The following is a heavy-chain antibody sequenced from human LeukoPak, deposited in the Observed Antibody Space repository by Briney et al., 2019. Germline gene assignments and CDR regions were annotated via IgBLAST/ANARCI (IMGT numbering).Heavy chain of an antibody. CDR3: TRARWETLDY. D-gene: IGHD1-26*01. V-gene: IGHV3-7*03. J-gene: IGHJ4*02. CDR2: IKQEGSEK. CDR1: GFTFSSYW. Sequence: GGSLRLSCAASGFTFSSYWMSGVRQAPGRGLEWVANIKQEGSEKYYADSVKGRFTISRDNSKNSLYLQMNSQRAEDTAVYYCTRARWETLDYWGQGTLVTVSS.